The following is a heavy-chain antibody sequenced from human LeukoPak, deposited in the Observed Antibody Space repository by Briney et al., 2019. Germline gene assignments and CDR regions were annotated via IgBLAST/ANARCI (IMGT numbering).Heavy chain of an antibody. CDR1: GESLSGYY. J-gene: IGHJ4*02. Sequence: SETLSLTCAVYGESLSGYYWSWIRQPPGKGLEWIGEINHCGSTNYNPSLKSRVTISVDTSKNQFSLKLSSVTAADTAVYYCARGPPRHYYYDSSGYYLPFDYWGQGTLVTVSS. V-gene: IGHV4-34*01. D-gene: IGHD3-22*01. CDR2: INHCGST. CDR3: ARGPPRHYYYDSSGYYLPFDY.